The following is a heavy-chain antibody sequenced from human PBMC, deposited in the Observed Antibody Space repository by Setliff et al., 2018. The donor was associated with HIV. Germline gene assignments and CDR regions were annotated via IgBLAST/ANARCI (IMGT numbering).Heavy chain of an antibody. CDR3: ARVGAFGVGGWFDP. CDR1: GDSISSSTYY. J-gene: IGHJ5*02. Sequence: SETLSLTCTVSGDSISSSTYYWGWIRQPPGKGLEWIGSIYYSGSTYYNPSLKSRVTISVDTSKNQFSLKLSSVTAADTAMYYCARVGAFGVGGWFDPWGQGSLVTV. V-gene: IGHV4-39*07. D-gene: IGHD3-3*01. CDR2: IYYSGST.